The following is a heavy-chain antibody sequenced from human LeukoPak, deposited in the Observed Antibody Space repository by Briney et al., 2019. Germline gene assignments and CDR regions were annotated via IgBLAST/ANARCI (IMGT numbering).Heavy chain of an antibody. V-gene: IGHV3-48*02. J-gene: IGHJ6*02. CDR1: GFAFSSYN. CDR3: ARRPYSDTSGRLSDV. CDR2: IGSSGSPT. Sequence: GGSLRLSCAASGFAFSSYNMNWVRQAPGKGVEWISYIGSSGSPTHYADSVGGRFTISRDNAKNSLYLQMNSLRDEDTAVYFCARRPYSDTSGRLSDVWGQGTTVTVSS. D-gene: IGHD3-22*01.